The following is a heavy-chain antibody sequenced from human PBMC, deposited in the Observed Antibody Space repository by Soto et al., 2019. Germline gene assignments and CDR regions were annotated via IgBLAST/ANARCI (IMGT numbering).Heavy chain of an antibody. D-gene: IGHD6-13*01. CDR1: GLSVSTGGVG. V-gene: IGHV2-5*01. J-gene: IGHJ4*02. CDR2: IDWNDEK. CDR3: AHRHPQQLMFDF. Sequence: QITLKESAPTLVKPTQTLTLTCTFSGLSVSTGGVGVAWIRQPPGKALEWLALIDWNDEKRYSSSLNSRLTITKDTSKNQVVLKMTNMDPADTATYFCAHRHPQQLMFDFWGQGTLVTVSS.